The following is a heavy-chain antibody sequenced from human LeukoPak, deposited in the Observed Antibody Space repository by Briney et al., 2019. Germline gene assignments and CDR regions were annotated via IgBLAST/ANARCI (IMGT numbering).Heavy chain of an antibody. CDR3: ASGSYYHDSSGWEDPFDY. CDR1: GYTFTGYY. CDR2: INPNSGGT. J-gene: IGHJ4*02. V-gene: IGHV1-2*02. D-gene: IGHD3-22*01. Sequence: ASVKVSCKASGYTFTGYYMHWVRQAPGQGLEWMGWINPNSGGTNYAQKFQGRVTMTRDTSISTAYMELSRLRSDDTAVYYCASGSYYHDSSGWEDPFDYWGQGTLVTVSS.